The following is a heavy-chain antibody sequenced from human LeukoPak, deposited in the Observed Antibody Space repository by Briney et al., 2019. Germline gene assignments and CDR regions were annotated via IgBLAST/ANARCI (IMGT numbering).Heavy chain of an antibody. V-gene: IGHV3-53*01. J-gene: IGHJ3*02. CDR1: GFTVSSNY. Sequence: GGSLRLSCAASGFTVSSNYMSWVRQAPGKGLEWVSVIYSGGSTYYADSVKGRFTISRDNSKNTLYLQMNSLRAEDTAVYYCARDDSYRRDGAVGDAFDIWGQGTMVTVSS. D-gene: IGHD5-24*01. CDR3: ARDDSYRRDGAVGDAFDI. CDR2: IYSGGST.